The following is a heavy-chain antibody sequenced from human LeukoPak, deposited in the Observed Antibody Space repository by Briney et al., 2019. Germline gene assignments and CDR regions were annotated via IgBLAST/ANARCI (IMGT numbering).Heavy chain of an antibody. CDR3: AKDQNYYDSSGYDY. V-gene: IGHV3-23*01. J-gene: IGHJ4*02. Sequence: GGSLRLSCAASGFTFSSYSMSWVRQPPGKGLEWVSAISGSGGSTYYADSVKGRFTISRDNSKNTLYLQMNSLRAEDTAVYYCAKDQNYYDSSGYDYWGQGTLVTVSS. CDR1: GFTFSSYS. CDR2: ISGSGGST. D-gene: IGHD3-22*01.